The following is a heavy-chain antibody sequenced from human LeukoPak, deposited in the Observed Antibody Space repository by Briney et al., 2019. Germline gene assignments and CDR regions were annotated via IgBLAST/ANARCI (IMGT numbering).Heavy chain of an antibody. CDR3: ARGGSRSYTSSTLDY. CDR2: IFYSGST. D-gene: IGHD6-6*01. J-gene: IGHJ4*02. V-gene: IGHV4-59*12. Sequence: SETMSLTCSVSGGSITVYYWNWIRQSPGKGLEWIGSIFYSGSTNYNPSLKSRVTISIDTSKNRFSLKVGSVIAADTAMYYCARGGSRSYTSSTLDYWGQGTLVTVSS. CDR1: GGSITVYY.